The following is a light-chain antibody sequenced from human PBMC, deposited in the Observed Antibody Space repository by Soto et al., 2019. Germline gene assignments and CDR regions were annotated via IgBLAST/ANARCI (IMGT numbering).Light chain of an antibody. J-gene: IGLJ1*01. CDR2: DVS. V-gene: IGLV2-11*01. Sequence: QSALTQPRSVSGSPGQSVTISCTGTSSDVGGYNYVSWYQQHPGKAPKLMIYDVSKRPSGVPDRFSGSKSGNTASLTSSGLQAEDEADYYCCSYAGSYTHVFGAGINGTVL. CDR3: CSYAGSYTHV. CDR1: SSDVGGYNY.